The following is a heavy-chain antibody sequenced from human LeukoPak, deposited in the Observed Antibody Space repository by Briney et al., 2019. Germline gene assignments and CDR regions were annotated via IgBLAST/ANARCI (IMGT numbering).Heavy chain of an antibody. CDR1: GGSINKSY. D-gene: IGHD1-26*01. V-gene: IGHV4-59*08. CDR3: ARTVSGDYYGMDV. J-gene: IGHJ6*02. Sequence: PSETLSLTCTVSGGSINKSYWSWARQPPGKGVEGIGYTSYSGSTNYNPSLNSRVTMSVDTSTDQFSLRLISVTAADTAVYYCARTVSGDYYGMDVWGQGTTVTVSS. CDR2: TSYSGST.